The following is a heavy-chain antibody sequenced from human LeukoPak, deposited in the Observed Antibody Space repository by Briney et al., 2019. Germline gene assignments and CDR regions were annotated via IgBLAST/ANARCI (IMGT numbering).Heavy chain of an antibody. V-gene: IGHV1-18*01. CDR2: ISAYNGNT. CDR1: GYTFTSYG. CDR3: ARISRDGYTYGPDP. J-gene: IGHJ5*02. Sequence: GASVKVSCKASGYTFTSYGISWVRQAPGQGLEWMGWISAYNGNTNYAQKLRGRVTMTTDTSTSTAYMELRSLRSDDTAVYYCARISRDGYTYGPDPWGQGTLVTVSS. D-gene: IGHD5-24*01.